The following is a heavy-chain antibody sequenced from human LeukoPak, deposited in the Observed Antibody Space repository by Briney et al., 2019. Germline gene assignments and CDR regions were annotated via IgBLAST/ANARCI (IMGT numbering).Heavy chain of an antibody. Sequence: GGSLRLSCAASGFTVSSSYMTWVRQAPGKGLEWVSGINSGGNTYYAASVKGRFTFSRDNSRNTIYLQMNNLIAEDTAIYYCVRRANTHWGLVSWGEGTLVTVSS. D-gene: IGHD7-27*01. CDR1: GFTVSSSY. V-gene: IGHV3-53*01. J-gene: IGHJ5*02. CDR3: VRRANTHWGLVS. CDR2: INSGGNT.